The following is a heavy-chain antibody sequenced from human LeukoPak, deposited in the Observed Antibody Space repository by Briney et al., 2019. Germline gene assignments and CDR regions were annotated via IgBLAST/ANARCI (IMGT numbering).Heavy chain of an antibody. CDR2: IYPGDSDT. D-gene: IGHD4-23*01. J-gene: IGHJ4*02. CDR3: ARTDGGTID. V-gene: IGHV5-51*01. Sequence: GESLKTSCKGSGSSFTSYWIGWVRQLPGKGLEWMGIIYPGDSDTRYSPSFQGQVTISADKSITTANMQWSSLKASDTAMYYCARTDGGTIDWGQGTLVTVSS. CDR1: GSSFTSYW.